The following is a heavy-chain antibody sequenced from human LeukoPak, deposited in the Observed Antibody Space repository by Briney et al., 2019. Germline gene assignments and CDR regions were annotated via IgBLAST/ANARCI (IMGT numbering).Heavy chain of an antibody. Sequence: GGSLRLSCAASGFTFGSYGMHWVRQAPGKGLEWVTFIRSDGSNKYYADSVKGRFTISRDNAKNSMYLEMKNLRGEDTGLYYCVRDSSSAWSGLFDSWGQGTLVSVSS. D-gene: IGHD6-19*01. V-gene: IGHV3-30*02. CDR1: GFTFGSYG. CDR3: VRDSSSAWSGLFDS. CDR2: IRSDGSNK. J-gene: IGHJ4*02.